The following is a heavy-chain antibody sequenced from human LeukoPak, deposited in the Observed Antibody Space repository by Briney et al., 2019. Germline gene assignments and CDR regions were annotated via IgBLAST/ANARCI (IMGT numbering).Heavy chain of an antibody. CDR1: GGSISSYY. CDR3: ARVGPVRGKYQLPPYFDY. V-gene: IGHV4-59*01. Sequence: PSETLSLTCTVSGGSISSYYWSWIRQPPGKGLEWIGYIYYSGSTNYNPSLKSRVTISVDTSKNQFSLKLSSVTAADTAVYYCARVGPVRGKYQLPPYFDYWGQGTLVTVSS. D-gene: IGHD2-2*01. J-gene: IGHJ4*02. CDR2: IYYSGST.